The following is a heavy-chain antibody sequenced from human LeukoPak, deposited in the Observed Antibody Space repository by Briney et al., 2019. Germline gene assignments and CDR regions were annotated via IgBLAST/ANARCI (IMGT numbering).Heavy chain of an antibody. CDR2: ISGSGGST. V-gene: IGHV3-23*01. J-gene: IGHJ1*01. CDR3: AKDDRENYYDSSGCFQH. CDR1: GFTFSSYA. D-gene: IGHD3-22*01. Sequence: GGSLGLSCAASGFTFSSYAMSWVRQAPGKGLEWVSAISGSGGSTYYADSVKGRFTISRDNSKNTLYLQMNSLRAEGTAVYYCAKDDRENYYDSSGCFQHWGQGTLVTVSS.